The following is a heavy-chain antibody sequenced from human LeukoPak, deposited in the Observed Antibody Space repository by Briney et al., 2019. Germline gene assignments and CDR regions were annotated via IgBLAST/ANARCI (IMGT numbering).Heavy chain of an antibody. D-gene: IGHD5-12*01. J-gene: IGHJ4*02. Sequence: PSETLSLTCTVSGDSISSSGYYWAWIRQPPGKGLEWIGSIYYSGSTFYNPSLKSRVTVSADTSKNQFSLKLSSVTAADTAVYYCARRNIVATIDYWGQGTLVTVSS. CDR1: GDSISSSGYY. V-gene: IGHV4-39*01. CDR2: IYYSGST. CDR3: ARRNIVATIDY.